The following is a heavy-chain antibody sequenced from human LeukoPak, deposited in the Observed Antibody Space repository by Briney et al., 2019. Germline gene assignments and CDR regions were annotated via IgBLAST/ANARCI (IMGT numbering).Heavy chain of an antibody. D-gene: IGHD3-10*01. CDR3: TRAPSEIGSYYPEYFRH. Sequence: GGSLRLSCAASGFTFSMYWMHWVRQAPGKGLVWVSRIKSDGSTNYADSVKGRFTISRDNAKDTVSLQMNSLRPEDTGVYYCTRAPSEIGSYYPEYFRHWGQGTLVTVSS. J-gene: IGHJ1*01. CDR1: GFTFSMYW. V-gene: IGHV3-74*01. CDR2: IKSDGST.